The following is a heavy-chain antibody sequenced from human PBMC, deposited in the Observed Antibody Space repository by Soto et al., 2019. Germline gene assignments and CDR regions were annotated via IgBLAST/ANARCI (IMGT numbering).Heavy chain of an antibody. J-gene: IGHJ4*02. Sequence: GGSLRLSCAASGFTFSSYAMHWVRQAPGKGLEWVAVISYDGSNKYYADSVKGRFTISRDNSKNTLYLQMNSLRAEATAVYFCAREPPRVRGVISPIGYWGQGTRCTASS. CDR1: GFTFSSYA. D-gene: IGHD3-10*01. CDR2: ISYDGSNK. V-gene: IGHV3-30-3*01. CDR3: AREPPRVRGVISPIGY.